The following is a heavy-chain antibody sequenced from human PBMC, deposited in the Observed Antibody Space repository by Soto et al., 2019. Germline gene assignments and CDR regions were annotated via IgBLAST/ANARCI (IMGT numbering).Heavy chain of an antibody. CDR3: ARASYDYGDYVELNWFDP. J-gene: IGHJ5*02. Sequence: ASVKVSCKASGYTFTSYGISWVRQAPGQGLEWMGWISAYNGNTNYAQKLQGRVTMTTDTSTSTAYMELRSLRSDDTAVYYCARASYDYGDYVELNWFDPWGQGTLVTAPQ. CDR1: GYTFTSYG. D-gene: IGHD4-17*01. CDR2: ISAYNGNT. V-gene: IGHV1-18*01.